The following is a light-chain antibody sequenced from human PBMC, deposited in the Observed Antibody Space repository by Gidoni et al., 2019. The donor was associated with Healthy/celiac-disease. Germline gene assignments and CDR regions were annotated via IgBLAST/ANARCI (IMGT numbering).Light chain of an antibody. CDR3: SSYTSSSTLV. CDR2: EVS. V-gene: IGLV2-14*01. J-gene: IGLJ2*01. CDR1: SSDVGGYNY. Sequence: QSALTQPASVTGSPGQSLTISCTGTSSDVGGYNYVSWYQQHPGKAPKLMIYEVSNRPSGVSNRFSSSKSGNTSYLTISRLQAEYEADYYCSSYTSSSTLVFGGGTKLTVL.